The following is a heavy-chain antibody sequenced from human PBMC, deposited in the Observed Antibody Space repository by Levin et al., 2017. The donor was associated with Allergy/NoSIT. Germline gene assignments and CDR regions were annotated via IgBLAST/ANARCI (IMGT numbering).Heavy chain of an antibody. D-gene: IGHD5-18*01. CDR3: ARTAMAHYFDY. CDR2: IYYSGST. V-gene: IGHV4-59*08. J-gene: IGHJ4*02. CDR1: GGSISSYY. Sequence: KASETLSLTCTVSGGSISSYYWSWIRQPPGKGLEWIGYIYYSGSTNYNPSLKSRVTISVDTSKNQFSLKLSSVTAADTAVYYCARTAMAHYFDYWGQGTLVTVSS.